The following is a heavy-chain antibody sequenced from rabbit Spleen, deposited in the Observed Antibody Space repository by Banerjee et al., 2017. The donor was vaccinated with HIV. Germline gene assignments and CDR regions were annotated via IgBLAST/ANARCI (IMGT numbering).Heavy chain of an antibody. J-gene: IGHJ3*01. CDR1: GFSFSSSYD. Sequence: QSLEESGGDLVKPGASLTLTCTASGFSFSSSYDMCWVRQAPGKGLEWVGCIYSGNDKTYYASWAKGRFTISKPSSTTVTLRMTSLTVADTATYFCARDTATSFSTYGMDLWGQGTLVTVS. CDR2: IYSGNDKT. CDR3: ARDTATSFSTYGMDL. D-gene: IGHD1-1*01. V-gene: IGHV1S40*01.